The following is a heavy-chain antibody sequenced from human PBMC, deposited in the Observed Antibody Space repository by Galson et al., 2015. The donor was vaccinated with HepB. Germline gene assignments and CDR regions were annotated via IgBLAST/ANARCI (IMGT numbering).Heavy chain of an antibody. V-gene: IGHV2-5*01. CDR2: IYWNDDK. J-gene: IGHJ4*02. Sequence: PALVKPTQTLTLTCTFSVFSLSTSGVGVGWIRQPPGKALEWLALIYWNDDKRYSPSLKSRLTITKDTSKNQMVLTMTNMDPVDTATYYCAHLSYCSSTSCYRPFDYWGQGTLVTVSS. D-gene: IGHD2-2*02. CDR1: VFSLSTSGVG. CDR3: AHLSYCSSTSCYRPFDY.